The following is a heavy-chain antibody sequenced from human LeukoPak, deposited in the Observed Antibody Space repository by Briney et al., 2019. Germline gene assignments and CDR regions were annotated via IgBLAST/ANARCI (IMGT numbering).Heavy chain of an antibody. Sequence: GGSLRLSCAASGFTFSSYAMHWVRQAPGKGLEWVANIKQDGSEKYYVDSVKGRFTISRDNAKNSLYLQMNSLRAEDTAVYYCARDAAAGNGEPFDYWGQGTLVTVSS. J-gene: IGHJ4*02. D-gene: IGHD6-13*01. V-gene: IGHV3-7*03. CDR1: GFTFSSYA. CDR2: IKQDGSEK. CDR3: ARDAAAGNGEPFDY.